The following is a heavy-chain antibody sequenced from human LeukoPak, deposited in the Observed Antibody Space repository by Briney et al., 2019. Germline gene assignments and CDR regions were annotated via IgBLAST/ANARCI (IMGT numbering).Heavy chain of an antibody. CDR3: ARDLSGGGGSSSDREGY. D-gene: IGHD6-6*01. J-gene: IGHJ4*02. V-gene: IGHV1-2*02. Sequence: GASVKVSCKASGYTFTGYYMHWVRQAPGQGLEWMGWINPNSGGTNYAQKFQGRVTMTRDTSISTAYMELSRLRSDDTAVYYCARDLSGGGGSSSDREGYWGQGTLVTVSS. CDR1: GYTFTGYY. CDR2: INPNSGGT.